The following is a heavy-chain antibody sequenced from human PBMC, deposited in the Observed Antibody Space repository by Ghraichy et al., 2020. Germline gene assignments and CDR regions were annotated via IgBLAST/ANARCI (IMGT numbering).Heavy chain of an antibody. Sequence: SCAASGFTFSSYSMNWVRQAPGKGLEWVSYISSSSSTIYYADSVKGRFTISRDNAKNSLYLQMNSLRDEDTAVYYCAANQNRRFYYFDYWGQGTLVTVSS. CDR2: ISSSSSTI. J-gene: IGHJ4*02. D-gene: IGHD1-14*01. CDR1: GFTFSSYS. CDR3: AANQNRRFYYFDY. V-gene: IGHV3-48*02.